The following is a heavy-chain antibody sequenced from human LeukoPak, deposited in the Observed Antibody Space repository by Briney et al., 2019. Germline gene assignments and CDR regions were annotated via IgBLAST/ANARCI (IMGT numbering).Heavy chain of an antibody. CDR1: GGTFSIYA. CDR2: IIPIFGIA. Sequence: SVKVSCTASGGTFSIYAISWVRQAPGQGLEWMGRIIPIFGIANYAQKFQGRVTITADKSTSTAYMELSSLRSEDTAVYYCARDSTGTSESDYWGQGTLVTVSS. J-gene: IGHJ4*02. D-gene: IGHD1-1*01. V-gene: IGHV1-69*04. CDR3: ARDSTGTSESDY.